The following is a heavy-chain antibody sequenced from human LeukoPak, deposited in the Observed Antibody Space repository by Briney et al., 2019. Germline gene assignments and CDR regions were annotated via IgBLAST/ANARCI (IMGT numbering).Heavy chain of an antibody. CDR1: GGSISGYY. V-gene: IGHV4-4*07. Sequence: SETLSLTCTVSGGSISGYYWSWIRQPAGKGLEWIGRIYTSGSTNYNPSLKSRVTISVDTSKNQFSLKLSSVTAADTAVYYCAKQSGYGDSDIDYWGQGTLVTVSS. D-gene: IGHD4-17*01. CDR2: IYTSGST. J-gene: IGHJ4*02. CDR3: AKQSGYGDSDIDY.